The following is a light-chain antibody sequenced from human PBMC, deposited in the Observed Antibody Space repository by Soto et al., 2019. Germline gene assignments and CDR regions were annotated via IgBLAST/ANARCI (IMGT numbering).Light chain of an antibody. CDR2: GAS. CDR1: QSVSSN. J-gene: IGKJ5*01. Sequence: EIVMTQSPATLSVSPGERATLSCRASQSVSSNLAWYKQKPGQAPRLLIYGASTKATGIPASFVGSGSGTEFTLTISSLQSEDFAVYYCQQYNNWPPITFGQGTRLEIK. V-gene: IGKV3-15*01. CDR3: QQYNNWPPIT.